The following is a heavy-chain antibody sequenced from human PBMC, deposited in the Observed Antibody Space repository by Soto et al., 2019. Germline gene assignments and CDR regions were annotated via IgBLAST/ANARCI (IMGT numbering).Heavy chain of an antibody. J-gene: IGHJ5*02. D-gene: IGHD1-1*01. Sequence: SETLSLTCTVSGASISGYYWSWIRKSAGKGLEWIGRTYATGTTDYNPSLKSRVMMSVDTSKKQFSLRLRSVTAADTAVYYCVRDGTKTLRDWFDPWGQGISVTVSS. CDR2: TYATGTT. V-gene: IGHV4-4*07. CDR1: GASISGYY. CDR3: VRDGTKTLRDWFDP.